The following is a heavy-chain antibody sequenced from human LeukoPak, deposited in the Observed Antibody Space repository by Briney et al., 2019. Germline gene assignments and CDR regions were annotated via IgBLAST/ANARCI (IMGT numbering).Heavy chain of an antibody. CDR3: TTDTFDYVWGSYSPPPPF. D-gene: IGHD3-16*01. CDR1: GFTFSSYG. Sequence: PGGSLRLSCAASGFTFSSYGMHWVRQAPGKGLEWVGRIKSKTDGGTTDYAAPVKGRFTISRDDSKNTLNLQMNSLKTEGNAVYYCTTDTFDYVWGSYSPPPPFWGQGTLVTVSS. V-gene: IGHV3-15*01. J-gene: IGHJ4*02. CDR2: IKSKTDGGTT.